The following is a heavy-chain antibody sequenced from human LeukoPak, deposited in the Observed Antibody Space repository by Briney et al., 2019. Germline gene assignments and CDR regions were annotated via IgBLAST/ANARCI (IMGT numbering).Heavy chain of an antibody. Sequence: GGSLRLSCAASGFTFSSYSMNWVRQAPGKGLEWVANIKQDGSEKYYVDSVKGRFTISRDNAKNSLYLQMNSLRAEDTAVYYCARDHAYYYDSSGYFLWGQGTLVTVSS. V-gene: IGHV3-7*01. CDR3: ARDHAYYYDSSGYFL. CDR1: GFTFSSYS. CDR2: IKQDGSEK. D-gene: IGHD3-22*01. J-gene: IGHJ4*02.